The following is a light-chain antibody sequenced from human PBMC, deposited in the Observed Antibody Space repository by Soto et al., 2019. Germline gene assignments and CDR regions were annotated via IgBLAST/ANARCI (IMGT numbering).Light chain of an antibody. CDR3: QQYYSTPSWT. CDR2: WAS. V-gene: IGKV4-1*01. Sequence: DMVMTQYPDSLAVSLGARVTINCKSSQRVLYSTHNKNHFAWYHTKPGDPPKLLIYWASNRESGVPDRFSGSGCGTDFTLTISSLQVEDVAVYYCQQYYSTPSWTFGQATKVYIK. J-gene: IGKJ1*01. CDR1: QRVLYSTHNKNH.